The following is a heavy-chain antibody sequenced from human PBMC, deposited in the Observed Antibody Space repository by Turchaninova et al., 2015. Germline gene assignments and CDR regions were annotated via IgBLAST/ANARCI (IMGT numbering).Heavy chain of an antibody. CDR1: GGSISSGGYY. CDR3: ARTYYDFWSGYYKGDAFDI. V-gene: IGHV4-31*03. Sequence: ESGPGLVKPSQTLSLTCTVSGGSISSGGYYWSWIRQHPGKGLEWIGYIYYSGSTYYNPSLKSRVTRSVDTSKNQFSLKLSSVTAADTAVYYCARTYYDFWSGYYKGDAFDIWGQGTMVTVSS. D-gene: IGHD3-3*01. J-gene: IGHJ3*02. CDR2: IYYSGST.